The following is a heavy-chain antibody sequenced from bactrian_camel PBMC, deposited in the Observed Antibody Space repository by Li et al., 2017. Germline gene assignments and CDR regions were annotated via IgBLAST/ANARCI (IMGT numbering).Heavy chain of an antibody. CDR3: AARGPYCYTKLSVRDFTY. D-gene: IGHD2*01. CDR2: IATGSGNT. Sequence: HVQLVESGGGSVQAGGSLRLSCAASGYTFNRNCMAWFRQAPGKEREGVARIATGSGNTYYADSVKGRFTISQDNAKNTVYLQMNSLKPEDTAIYYCAARGPYCYTKLSVRDFTYWGQGTQVTVSS. V-gene: IGHV3S1*01. J-gene: IGHJ4*01. CDR1: GYTFNRNC.